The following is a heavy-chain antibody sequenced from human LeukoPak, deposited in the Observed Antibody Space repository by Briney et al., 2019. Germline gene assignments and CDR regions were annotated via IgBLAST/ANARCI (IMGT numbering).Heavy chain of an antibody. D-gene: IGHD1-26*01. V-gene: IGHV1-46*01. CDR1: GYTFTSYY. CDR2: INPSGGST. Sequence: ASVKVSCKASGYTFTSYYMHWVRQAPGQGLEWMGIINPSGGSTSYAQKFQGRATMTRDTSTSTAYVELSSLRSEDTAVYYCASESYRARYDYWGQGTLVTVSS. CDR3: ASESYRARYDY. J-gene: IGHJ4*02.